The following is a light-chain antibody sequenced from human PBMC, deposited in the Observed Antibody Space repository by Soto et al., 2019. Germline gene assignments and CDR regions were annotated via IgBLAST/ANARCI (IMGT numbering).Light chain of an antibody. Sequence: QSVPTQPPSASGIPGQRVTISCSGSSSNIGSNTVNWYQQLPGTAPKLLIYSNNQRPSGVPDRFSGSKSGTSASLAISGLQSEDEADYYCAAWDDSLNGGVFGGGTQLTVL. CDR3: AAWDDSLNGGV. CDR2: SNN. J-gene: IGLJ3*02. V-gene: IGLV1-44*01. CDR1: SSNIGSNT.